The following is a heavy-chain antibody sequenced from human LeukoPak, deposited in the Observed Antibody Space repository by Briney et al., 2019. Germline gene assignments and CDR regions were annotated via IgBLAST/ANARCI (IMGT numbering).Heavy chain of an antibody. J-gene: IGHJ4*02. CDR2: INWNGGIT. D-gene: IGHD6-19*01. CDR1: GFTFDDYG. CDR3: ARDGTYSSGWYDFDH. Sequence: GGSLRLSCAASGFTFDDYGMSWVRQAPGKGLEWASGINWNGGITVYADSVKGRFTISRDNAKNSLYLQMNSLRAEDTALYYCARDGTYSSGWYDFDHWGQGTLVTVSS. V-gene: IGHV3-20*04.